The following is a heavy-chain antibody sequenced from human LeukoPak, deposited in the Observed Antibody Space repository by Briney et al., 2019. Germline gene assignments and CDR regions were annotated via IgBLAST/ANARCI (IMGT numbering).Heavy chain of an antibody. CDR3: ARLSFGSGSRYSFYFDF. CDR1: GGSISSGSYY. V-gene: IGHV4-39*01. CDR2: IYYTGNS. Sequence: SETLSLTCTVSGGSISSGSYYWGWIRQPPGKGLEWIGSIYYTGNSYCSPSLKSRVTISVDASKHQFSLNLRSVTAADTAVYYCARLSFGSGSRYSFYFDFWGQGAPVTVSS. D-gene: IGHD3-10*01. J-gene: IGHJ4*02.